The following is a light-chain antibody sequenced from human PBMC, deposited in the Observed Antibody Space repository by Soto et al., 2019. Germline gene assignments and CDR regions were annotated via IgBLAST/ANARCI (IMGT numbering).Light chain of an antibody. Sequence: QSVLTQPASVSGSPGQSITISCTGTSSDVGSYNYVSWYQQHPGKAPKLMIYEVNNRPSGVSNRFSGSKSGNTASLTISGLQAEDEADYYCSSYTTTSTVLFGGGTKVTVL. CDR3: SSYTTTSTVL. CDR2: EVN. V-gene: IGLV2-14*01. J-gene: IGLJ2*01. CDR1: SSDVGSYNY.